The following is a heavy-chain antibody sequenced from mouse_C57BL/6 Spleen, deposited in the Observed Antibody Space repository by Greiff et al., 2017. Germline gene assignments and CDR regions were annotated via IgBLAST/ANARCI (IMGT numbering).Heavy chain of an antibody. CDR1: GFPFSDYY. Sequence: EVQRVASEGGLVQPGSSMKLSCTASGFPFSDYYMAWVRPVPEKGLEWVANINYDGSSTYYLDSLKSRFIISRDNAKNILYLQMSSLKSEDTATYYCAREDYGSPFDYWGQGTTLTVSS. CDR3: AREDYGSPFDY. CDR2: INYDGSST. V-gene: IGHV5-16*01. D-gene: IGHD1-1*01. J-gene: IGHJ2*01.